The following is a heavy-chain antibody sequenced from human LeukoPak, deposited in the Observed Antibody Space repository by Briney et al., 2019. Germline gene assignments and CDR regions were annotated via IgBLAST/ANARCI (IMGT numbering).Heavy chain of an antibody. CDR3: ARDPPRGYNSGWYYFDY. J-gene: IGHJ4*02. CDR1: GYTFTSYY. V-gene: IGHV1-46*01. D-gene: IGHD6-19*01. Sequence: ASVKVSCKASGYTFTSYYMHWVRQAPGQGLEWMGIINPSGGSTSYAQKLQGRVTMTRDTSTSTVYMELSSLRSEDTAVYYCARDPPRGYNSGWYYFDYWGQGTLVTVSS. CDR2: INPSGGST.